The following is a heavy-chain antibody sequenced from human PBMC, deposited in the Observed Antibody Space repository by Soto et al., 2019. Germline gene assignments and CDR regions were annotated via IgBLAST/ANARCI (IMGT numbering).Heavy chain of an antibody. J-gene: IGHJ5*02. V-gene: IGHV4-59*01. CDR1: GGSISSYY. CDR2: IYYSGST. D-gene: IGHD5-12*01. CDR3: ARAGYSGYDFFVRPRPGWFDP. Sequence: SETLSLTCTVSGGSISSYYWSWIRQPPGKGLEWIGYIYYSGSTNYNPSLKSRVTISVDTSKNQFSLKLSSVTAADTAVYYCARAGYSGYDFFVRPRPGWFDPWGKGTLVTVSS.